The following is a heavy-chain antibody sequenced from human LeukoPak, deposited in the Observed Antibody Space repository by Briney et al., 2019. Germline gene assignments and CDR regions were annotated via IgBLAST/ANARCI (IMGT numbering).Heavy chain of an antibody. CDR3: ARVPIPGFLEWFDPDNWFDP. D-gene: IGHD3-3*01. J-gene: IGHJ5*02. CDR2: FDPEDGET. Sequence: GASVKVSCKVSGYTLTELSMHWVRQAPGKGLEWMGGFDPEDGETIYAQKFQGRVSMTEDTSTDTAYMELSSLRSEDTAVYYCARVPIPGFLEWFDPDNWFDPWGQGTLVTVSS. V-gene: IGHV1-24*01. CDR1: GYTLTELS.